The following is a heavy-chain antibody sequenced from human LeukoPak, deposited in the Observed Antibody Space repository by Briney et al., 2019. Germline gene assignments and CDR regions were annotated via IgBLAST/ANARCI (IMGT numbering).Heavy chain of an antibody. V-gene: IGHV3-48*03. CDR3: AKEFARIGAYFDY. Sequence: PGGSLRLSCAASGFTFSNYEMNWVRQAPGKGLDWVSYISGSGSTIYYADSVRGRFTISRDNSKNTLYLQMNSLRGEDTAVYYCAKEFARIGAYFDYWGQGTLVTVSS. CDR2: ISGSGSTI. D-gene: IGHD2-15*01. J-gene: IGHJ4*02. CDR1: GFTFSNYE.